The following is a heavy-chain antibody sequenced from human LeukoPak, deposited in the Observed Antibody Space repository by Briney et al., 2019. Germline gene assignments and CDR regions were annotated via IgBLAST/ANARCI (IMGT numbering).Heavy chain of an antibody. CDR3: AGSIAARHPDY. CDR2: IYYSGST. V-gene: IGHV4-59*12. D-gene: IGHD6-6*01. CDR1: GGSISSYY. Sequence: SETLSLTCTVSGGSISSYYWSWIRQPPGKGLEWIGYIYYSGSTNYNPSLKSRVTISVDTSKNQFSLKLSSVTAADTAVYYCAGSIAARHPDYWGQGTLVTVSS. J-gene: IGHJ4*02.